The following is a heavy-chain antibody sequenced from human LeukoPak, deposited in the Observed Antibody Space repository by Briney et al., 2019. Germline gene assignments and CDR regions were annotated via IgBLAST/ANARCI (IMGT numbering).Heavy chain of an antibody. D-gene: IGHD6-19*01. CDR3: ARDLGSYTSGWYMGFDY. Sequence: GGSLRLSCAASGFSFSRYWMSWVRQAPGKGLEWVANIKQDGSEKNYVESVKGRFTISRDNAKNSLYLQVNSLRAEDTAIYYCARDLGSYTSGWYMGFDYWGQGTLVTVSS. CDR2: IKQDGSEK. J-gene: IGHJ4*02. CDR1: GFSFSRYW. V-gene: IGHV3-7*01.